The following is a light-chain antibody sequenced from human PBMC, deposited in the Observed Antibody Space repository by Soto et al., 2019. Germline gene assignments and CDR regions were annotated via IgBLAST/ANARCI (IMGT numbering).Light chain of an antibody. CDR3: AAWDDSLSGPGV. CDR1: SSNIGSNY. V-gene: IGLV1-47*01. CDR2: RNN. Sequence: QSVLTQPPSASGTPGQRVTISCSGSSSNIGSNYVYWYQQLPGTAPKLLIYRNNQRPSGVPDRFSGSKSGTLASLAISGLRSEDEADYYCAAWDDSLSGPGVFGGGTKVTVL. J-gene: IGLJ3*02.